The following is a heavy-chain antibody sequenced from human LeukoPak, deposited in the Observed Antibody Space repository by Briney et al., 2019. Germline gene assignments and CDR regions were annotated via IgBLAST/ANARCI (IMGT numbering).Heavy chain of an antibody. CDR3: ARVPASSPGDAFDI. V-gene: IGHV3-7*01. Sequence: GGSLRLSCAASGFTFSSYWMSWVRQAPGKGLEWVASIKEDGSDNHYVDSVKGRFTISRDNAKNSLCLQMNSLRAEDTAVYYCARVPASSPGDAFDIWGQGAMVTVSS. J-gene: IGHJ3*02. CDR2: IKEDGSDN. D-gene: IGHD6-13*01. CDR1: GFTFSSYW.